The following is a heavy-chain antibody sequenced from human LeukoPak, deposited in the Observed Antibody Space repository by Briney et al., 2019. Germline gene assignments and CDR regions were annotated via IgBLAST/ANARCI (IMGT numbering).Heavy chain of an antibody. CDR3: ARDIVVVPAASGFDP. CDR1: GGSISSSSYY. Sequence: PSETLSLTCTVSGGSISSSSYYWGWIRQPPGKGLEWIGSIYYSGSTYYNPSLKSRVAISVDTSKNQFSLKLSSVTAADTAVYYCARDIVVVPAASGFDPWGQGTLVTVSS. CDR2: IYYSGST. D-gene: IGHD2-2*01. V-gene: IGHV4-39*02. J-gene: IGHJ5*02.